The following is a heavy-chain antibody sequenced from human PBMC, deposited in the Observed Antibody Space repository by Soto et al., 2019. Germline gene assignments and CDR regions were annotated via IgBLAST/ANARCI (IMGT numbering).Heavy chain of an antibody. D-gene: IGHD2-8*02. CDR3: ARDKITGLFDY. CDR1: GGSFSGYY. Sequence: SETLSLTCAVYGGSFSGYYWTWVRQPPGTGLEWIGEINHSGSTNYNPSLKGRVTISVDTSKNQFSLKLTSVTAADTAVYYCARDKITGLFDYWGQGTLVTVSS. J-gene: IGHJ4*02. CDR2: INHSGST. V-gene: IGHV4-34*01.